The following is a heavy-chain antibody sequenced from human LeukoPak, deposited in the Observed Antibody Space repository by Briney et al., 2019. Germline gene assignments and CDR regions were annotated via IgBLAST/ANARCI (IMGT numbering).Heavy chain of an antibody. CDR2: INTNTGNP. CDR1: GYTSTSYA. J-gene: IGHJ6*02. CDR3: ARASVTTYYYYGMDV. V-gene: IGHV7-4-1*02. D-gene: IGHD4-17*01. Sequence: GASVKVSCKASGYTSTSYAMNWVRQAPGQGLEWMGWINTNTGNPTYAQGFTGRFVFSLDTSVSTAYLQISSLKAEDTAVYYCARASVTTYYYYGMDVWGQGTTVTVSS.